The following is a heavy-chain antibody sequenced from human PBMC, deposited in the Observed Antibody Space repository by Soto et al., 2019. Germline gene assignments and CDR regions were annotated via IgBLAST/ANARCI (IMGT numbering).Heavy chain of an antibody. CDR3: AKTSSANRPSGSYYPY. V-gene: IGHV3-23*01. Sequence: GGSLRLSCAASGFTFSSYAMSWVRQAPGKGLEWVSAISGSGGSTYYADSVKGRFTISRDNSKNTLYLQMNSLRAEDTAVYYCAKTSSANRPSGSYYPYWGQGTLVTVSS. J-gene: IGHJ4*02. CDR2: ISGSGGST. D-gene: IGHD1-26*01. CDR1: GFTFSSYA.